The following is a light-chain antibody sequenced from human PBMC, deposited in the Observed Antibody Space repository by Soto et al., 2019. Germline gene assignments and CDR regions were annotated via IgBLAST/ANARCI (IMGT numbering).Light chain of an antibody. Sequence: EIVMTQSPATLSLSPGERATLSCRASQTIDNTLAWYQRKPGQAPRLLIYDASTRATGVPARFSGSGSGTEFTLTISSLQSEDFAVYYCQQYNDWPTTFGQGTKVDI. CDR3: QQYNDWPTT. CDR1: QTIDNT. CDR2: DAS. V-gene: IGKV3-15*01. J-gene: IGKJ1*01.